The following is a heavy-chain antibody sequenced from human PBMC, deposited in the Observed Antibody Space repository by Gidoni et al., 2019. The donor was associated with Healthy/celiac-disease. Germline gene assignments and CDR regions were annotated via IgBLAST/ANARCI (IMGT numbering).Heavy chain of an antibody. CDR2: IKQDGSEK. Sequence: EVQLVESGGGLVQPGGSLRPSCEASGFPFMSYWMSVVRQAPGTGLEWVANIKQDGSEKYYVDSVKGRFTISRDNAKNSLYLQMNSLRAEDTAVYYCARATPAGTIAAQYYYYYGMDVWGQGTTVTVSS. CDR3: ARATPAGTIAAQYYYYYGMDV. V-gene: IGHV3-7*03. J-gene: IGHJ6*02. CDR1: GFPFMSYW. D-gene: IGHD6-13*01.